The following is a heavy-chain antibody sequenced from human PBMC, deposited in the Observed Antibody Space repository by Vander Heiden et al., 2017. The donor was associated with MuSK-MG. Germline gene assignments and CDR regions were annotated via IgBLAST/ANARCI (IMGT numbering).Heavy chain of an antibody. V-gene: IGHV2-26*01. CDR2: IFSNDEK. CDR3: ARILGSSGWYEWWYFDL. D-gene: IGHD6-19*01. J-gene: IGHJ2*01. Sequence: QVTLKESGSVLVKHTETLKLNCTVSGFSLSNARMGVSWIRQPPGKALELLAHIFSNDEKSYSTSLKSRLTISKDTSKSQVVLTMTNMDPVDTATYYCARILGSSGWYEWWYFDLWGRGTLVTVSS. CDR1: GFSLSNARMG.